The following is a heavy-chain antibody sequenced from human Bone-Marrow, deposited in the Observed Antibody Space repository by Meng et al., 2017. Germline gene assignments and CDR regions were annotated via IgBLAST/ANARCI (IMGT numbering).Heavy chain of an antibody. CDR2: IYYSGST. CDR3: ARHGLGRFLEWLFKAVNDAFDI. V-gene: IGHV4-59*02. D-gene: IGHD3-3*01. Sequence: SETLSLTCTVSGGSVSSYYWSWIRQPPGKGLEWIGYIYYSGSTNYNPSLKSRVTISVDTSKDQFFLKLSSVTAADTAVYYCARHGLGRFLEWLFKAVNDAFDIWGQGTMVTVSS. J-gene: IGHJ3*02. CDR1: GGSVSSYY.